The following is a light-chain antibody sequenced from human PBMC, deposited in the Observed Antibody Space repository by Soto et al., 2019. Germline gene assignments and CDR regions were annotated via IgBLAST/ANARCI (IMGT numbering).Light chain of an antibody. V-gene: IGLV2-14*03. CDR3: SSYASTSTLYV. Sequence: QSALTQPASVSGSPGQSITISCTGTSSDIGVSNYVSWYQQHPGKAPKLMIYDVTSRPSGVSNRFSGSKSGNTASLTISGLQAEDEADYYCSSYASTSTLYVFGTGTKLTVL. CDR2: DVT. CDR1: SSDIGVSNY. J-gene: IGLJ1*01.